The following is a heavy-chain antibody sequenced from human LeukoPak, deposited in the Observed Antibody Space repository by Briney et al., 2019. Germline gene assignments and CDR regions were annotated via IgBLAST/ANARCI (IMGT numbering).Heavy chain of an antibody. V-gene: IGHV3-74*01. J-gene: IGHJ4*02. CDR3: ARGTVAGTELDY. D-gene: IGHD6-19*01. Sequence: GGSLRLSCAASGFTFSSYWMHWVRQAPGKGLVWVSRINGDGSSTSYADSVKGRFTISRDNAKNTLYLQMNSLRAEDTAVYYCARGTVAGTELDYWGQGTLVTVSS. CDR2: INGDGSST. CDR1: GFTFSSYW.